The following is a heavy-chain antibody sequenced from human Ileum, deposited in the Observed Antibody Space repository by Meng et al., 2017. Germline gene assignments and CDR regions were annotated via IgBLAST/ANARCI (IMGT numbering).Heavy chain of an antibody. CDR1: GHMVSTNSGG. CDR2: TYYRSKWFT. J-gene: IGHJ4*02. Sequence: SGPDTAHPPQPLSLTCRIPGHMVSTNSGGWNWIRQSPSRGLEWLGRTYYRSKWFTDYAVSVKSRITINPDTSTNQFSLQLNSVTPEDTAVYYCARSGSGWSLDYWGQGTLVTVSS. V-gene: IGHV6-1*01. D-gene: IGHD6-19*01. CDR3: ARSGSGWSLDY.